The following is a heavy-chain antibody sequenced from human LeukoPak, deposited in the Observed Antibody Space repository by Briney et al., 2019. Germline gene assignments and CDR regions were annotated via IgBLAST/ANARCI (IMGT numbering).Heavy chain of an antibody. CDR2: IIPIFGTA. D-gene: IGHD2-21*02. CDR3: ARAFLNNCGGDCYPTNPGDYYYYYYMDV. CDR1: GGTFSSYA. J-gene: IGHJ6*03. Sequence: SVKVSCKASGGTFSSYAISWVRQAPGQGLEWMGGIIPIFGTANYAQKFQGRVTITADESTSTAYMELSSLRSEDTAVYYCARAFLNNCGGDCYPTNPGDYYYYYYMDVWGKGTTVTISS. V-gene: IGHV1-69*13.